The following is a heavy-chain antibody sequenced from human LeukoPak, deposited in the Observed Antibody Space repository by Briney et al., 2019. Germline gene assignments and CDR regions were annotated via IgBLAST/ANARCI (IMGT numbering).Heavy chain of an antibody. V-gene: IGHV3-7*01. J-gene: IGHJ4*02. Sequence: GGSLRLSCTTSGFSLSSYWMSWVRQAPGKGLEWVANIKQDGSEKYYVDSVKGRFTISRDNVKNLLYLQMNSLRVEDTALYYCAKDPSGYSGYRYYFDYWGQGTLVTVSS. CDR1: GFSLSSYW. D-gene: IGHD5-12*01. CDR2: IKQDGSEK. CDR3: AKDPSGYSGYRYYFDY.